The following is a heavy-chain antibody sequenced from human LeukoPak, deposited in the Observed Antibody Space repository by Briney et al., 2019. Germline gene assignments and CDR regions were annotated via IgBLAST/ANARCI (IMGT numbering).Heavy chain of an antibody. CDR1: GYTFTGYY. Sequence: ASVKVSCKASGYTFTGYYIHWVRQAPGQGLEWMGMIYPRDGSTSYAQKFQGRVTVTRDTSTSTVHMELSGLRSEDTAVYYCARDQEGFDYWGQGTLVTVSS. J-gene: IGHJ4*02. CDR2: IYPRDGST. CDR3: ARDQEGFDY. V-gene: IGHV1-46*01.